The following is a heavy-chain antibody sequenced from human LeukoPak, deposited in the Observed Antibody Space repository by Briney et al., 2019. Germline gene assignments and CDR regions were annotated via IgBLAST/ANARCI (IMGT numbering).Heavy chain of an antibody. CDR1: GFTFSSYA. J-gene: IGHJ6*02. Sequence: GGSLRLSCAASGFTFSSYAMSWVRQALGKGLEWVSAISGSGGSTYYADSVKGRFTISRDNSKNTLYLQMNSLRAEDTAVYYCTRDRGDYGDLGMDVWGQGTTVTVSS. V-gene: IGHV3-23*01. CDR3: TRDRGDYGDLGMDV. D-gene: IGHD4-17*01. CDR2: ISGSGGST.